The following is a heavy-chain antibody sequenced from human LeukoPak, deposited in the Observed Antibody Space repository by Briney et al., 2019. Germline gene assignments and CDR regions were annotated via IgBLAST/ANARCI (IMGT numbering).Heavy chain of an antibody. Sequence: GRSLRLSCAASGFTFSSYGMHWVRQAPGKGLEWVAVISYDGSNKYYADSVKGRFTISRDNSKNTLCLQMNSLRAEDTAVYYCAKDPCSSTSCYMEYWGQGTLVTVSS. D-gene: IGHD2-2*02. V-gene: IGHV3-30*18. CDR1: GFTFSSYG. CDR2: ISYDGSNK. J-gene: IGHJ4*02. CDR3: AKDPCSSTSCYMEY.